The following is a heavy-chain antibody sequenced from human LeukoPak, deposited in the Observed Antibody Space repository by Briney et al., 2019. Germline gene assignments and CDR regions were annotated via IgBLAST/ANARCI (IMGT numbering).Heavy chain of an antibody. CDR1: GGSFSGYY. CDR2: XXHSGST. J-gene: IGHJ6*03. V-gene: IGHV4-34*01. D-gene: IGHD6-19*01. CDR3: ARGSNRVAVAGTAFYMDV. Sequence: SETLSLTCAVYGGSFSGYYWSWIRQPPGKGLEWIXXXXHSGSTNYNPSLKSRVTISVDTSKNQFSLKLSSVTAADTAVYYCARGSNRVAVAGTAFYMDVWGKGTTVTVSS.